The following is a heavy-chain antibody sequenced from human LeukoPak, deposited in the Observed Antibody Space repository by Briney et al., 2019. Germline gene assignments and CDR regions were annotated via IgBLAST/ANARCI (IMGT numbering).Heavy chain of an antibody. CDR2: INPSGGST. J-gene: IGHJ1*01. Sequence: ASVKVSCKVSGYTFTSYYMHWVRQAPGQGLEWMGIINPSGGSTSYAQKFQGRVTMTRDTSTSTVYMELSSLRSEDTAVYYCARDHWSVTANPQDGYFQHWGQGTLVTVSS. V-gene: IGHV1-46*01. D-gene: IGHD2-21*02. CDR1: GYTFTSYY. CDR3: ARDHWSVTANPQDGYFQH.